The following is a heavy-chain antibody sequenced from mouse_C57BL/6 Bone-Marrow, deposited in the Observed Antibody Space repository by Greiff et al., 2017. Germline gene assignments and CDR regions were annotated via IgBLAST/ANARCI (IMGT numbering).Heavy chain of an antibody. CDR2: ISSGSSTI. Sequence: EVMLVESGGGLVKPGGSLKLSCAASGFTFSDYGMHWVRQAPGKGLEWVAYISSGSSTIYYADTVKGRFTISRDNAKNTLFLQMTNLRSEDTAMYYCARGETPFDNGGQGTTLTVSS. CDR3: ARGETPFDN. J-gene: IGHJ2*01. CDR1: GFTFSDYG. V-gene: IGHV5-17*01.